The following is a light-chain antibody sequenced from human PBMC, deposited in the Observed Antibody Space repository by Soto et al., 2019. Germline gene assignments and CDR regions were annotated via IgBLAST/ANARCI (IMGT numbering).Light chain of an antibody. CDR2: DAI. Sequence: MSQSPATLSVSPGERVTLSCRASQNIHNHMSWFLQKPGQTPRLLIYDAIIRAPDVPARFSGSWSGTDFTLTISRLEPEDFSVFYCQQYGTSEIIFGQGTRLEIK. CDR1: QNIHNH. CDR3: QQYGTSEII. V-gene: IGKV3-15*01. J-gene: IGKJ5*01.